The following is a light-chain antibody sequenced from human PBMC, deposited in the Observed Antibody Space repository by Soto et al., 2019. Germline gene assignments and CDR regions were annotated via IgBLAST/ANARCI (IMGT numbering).Light chain of an antibody. Sequence: QSVLTQPASVSGSPGQSITISCAGTMRDIGAYDYVSWYQQHPGKAPKLLIYGVNNRPSGVSYRFSASKSAFTASLTISGLQAEDEAHYYCSSYTTSYFYVFGPGTKVTVL. J-gene: IGLJ1*01. CDR3: SSYTTSYFYV. CDR2: GVN. CDR1: MRDIGAYDY. V-gene: IGLV2-14*01.